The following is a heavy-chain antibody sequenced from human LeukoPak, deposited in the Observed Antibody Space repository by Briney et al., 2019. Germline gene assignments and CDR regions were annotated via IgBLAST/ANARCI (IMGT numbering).Heavy chain of an antibody. J-gene: IGHJ4*02. CDR2: ISYDGSNK. Sequence: GGSLRLSCAASGFTFSSYGMHWVRQAPGKGLEWVAVISYDGSNKYYADSVEGRFTISRDNSKNTLYLQMNSLRAEDTAVYYCAKEGSKYSYGFNRYFDYWGQGTLVTVSS. D-gene: IGHD5-18*01. CDR3: AKEGSKYSYGFNRYFDY. CDR1: GFTFSSYG. V-gene: IGHV3-30*18.